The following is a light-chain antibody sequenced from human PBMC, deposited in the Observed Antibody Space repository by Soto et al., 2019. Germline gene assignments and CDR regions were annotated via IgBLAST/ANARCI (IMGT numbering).Light chain of an antibody. CDR3: QQRSNWT. Sequence: ENVLTQSPTTLPLSPRKKGNLSCRASQSVSSNLAWYQQKPGQAPRLLIYGASTRATGIPARFSSSGSGTDFTLTISSLEPEDFAVYYCQQRSNWTFGQGTKVDI. J-gene: IGKJ1*01. CDR2: GAS. CDR1: QSVSSN. V-gene: IGKV3-11*01.